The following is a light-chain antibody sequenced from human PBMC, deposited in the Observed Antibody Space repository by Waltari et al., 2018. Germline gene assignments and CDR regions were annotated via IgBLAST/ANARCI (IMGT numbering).Light chain of an antibody. CDR3: QAWDSRNYV. V-gene: IGLV3-1*01. CDR1: KLGDKY. CDR2: QDS. Sequence: SYELTQPPSVSVSPGQTASITCSGDKLGDKYAFWYQQKTGQSPVLVIYQDSQRPSGIPERFSGSNSRNTSTLTISGTQAMDEADYYCQAWDSRNYVFGTGTKVTVL. J-gene: IGLJ1*01.